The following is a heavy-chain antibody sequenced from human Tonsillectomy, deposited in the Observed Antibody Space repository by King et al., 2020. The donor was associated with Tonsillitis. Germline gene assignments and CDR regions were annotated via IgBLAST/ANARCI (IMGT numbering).Heavy chain of an antibody. J-gene: IGHJ6*02. CDR1: GFTFSSYG. V-gene: IGHV3-33*05. CDR3: ARRRWGLFRLGGNGMDV. Sequence: QLVQSGGGVVQPGRSLRLSCAASGFTFSSYGMHWVRQAPGKGLEWVAVTSYDGNDKYYADSVKGRFTISRDNSKNTLYLQMNSLRAEDTAVYYCARRRWGLFRLGGNGMDVWGQGTTVTVPS. D-gene: IGHD3-16*01. CDR2: TSYDGNDK.